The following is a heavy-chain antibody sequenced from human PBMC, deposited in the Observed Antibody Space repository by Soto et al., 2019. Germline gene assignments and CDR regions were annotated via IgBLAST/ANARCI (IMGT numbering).Heavy chain of an antibody. CDR2: IYSSGTT. V-gene: IGHV3-53*01. Sequence: HPGGSLRLSCAASGFTVSNNYMSWVRQAPGQGLEWVSVIYSSGTTYYADSVKGRFTISRDNSKNTLYLQMNSLRAEDTAIYYCAGDSKAARRFDYWGQGTLVTVSS. CDR3: AGDSKAARRFDY. CDR1: GFTVSNNY. D-gene: IGHD6-6*01. J-gene: IGHJ4*02.